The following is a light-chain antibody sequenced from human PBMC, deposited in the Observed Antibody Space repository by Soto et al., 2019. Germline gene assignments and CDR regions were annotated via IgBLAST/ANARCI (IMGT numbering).Light chain of an antibody. CDR3: QSFDRTLSAWV. V-gene: IGLV1-40*01. J-gene: IGLJ3*02. CDR2: GTS. CDR1: XSXXGAXDD. Sequence: QSVLTQPPSXSGXPGXXXTXSXXXXXSXXGAXDDXHWYXXLPGTAPRLXIYGTSHRPSGVXDRFSGSKSDTSASLAVTXXQXEDEAYYYCQSFDRTLSAWVFGGGTKVTVL.